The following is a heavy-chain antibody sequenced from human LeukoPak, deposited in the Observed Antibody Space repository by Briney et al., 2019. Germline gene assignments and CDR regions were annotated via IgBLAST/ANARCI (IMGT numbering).Heavy chain of an antibody. D-gene: IGHD2-2*01. CDR3: ARTVVPATFDY. V-gene: IGHV1-18*01. CDR2: ISVYNGNT. J-gene: IGHJ4*02. CDR1: GYTFTSYG. Sequence: ASVKVSCKASGYTFTSYGITWVRQAPGQGLEWMGWISVYNGNTYYAQKLQGRVTMTTDTSTSTAYMELRSLRSEDTAVYYCARTVVPATFDYWGQGTLVTVSS.